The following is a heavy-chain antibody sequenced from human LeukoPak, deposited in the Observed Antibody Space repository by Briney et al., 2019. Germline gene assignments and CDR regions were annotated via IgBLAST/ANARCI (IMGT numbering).Heavy chain of an antibody. J-gene: IGHJ4*02. CDR1: GGSLSFYY. CDR2: IYYSGNT. V-gene: IGHV4-59*07. CDR3: ARNDFGAGSYHGY. Sequence: SDTLTLPCTVSGGSLSFYYWLCIRQPPGKGLEGISNIYYSGNTNYNPSFKSRVTISVETSKNQFSLNLSSVTAADTAVYYCARNDFGAGSYHGYWGQRTLVTVSS. D-gene: IGHD3-10*01.